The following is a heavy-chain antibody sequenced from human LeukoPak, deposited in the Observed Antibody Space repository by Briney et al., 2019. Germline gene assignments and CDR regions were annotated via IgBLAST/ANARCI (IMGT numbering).Heavy chain of an antibody. CDR2: INAGNGNT. V-gene: IGHV1-3*01. J-gene: IGHJ3*02. Sequence: VASVKVSCKASGNAFSFSVMHWVRQAPGQRLEWMGWINAGNGNTKYSQKFQGRVTITRDTSASTAYMELSSLRSEDTAVYYCARVPMIKSSTIDDAFDIWGQGTMVTVSS. CDR1: GNAFSFSV. CDR3: ARVPMIKSSTIDDAFDI. D-gene: IGHD3-22*01.